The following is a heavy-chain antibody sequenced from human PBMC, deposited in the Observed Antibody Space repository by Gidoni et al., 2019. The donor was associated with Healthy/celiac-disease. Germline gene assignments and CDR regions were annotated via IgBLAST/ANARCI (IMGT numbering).Heavy chain of an antibody. J-gene: IGHJ4*02. V-gene: IGHV4-4*07. D-gene: IGHD6-13*01. CDR1: GGSISSYY. Sequence: QVQLQESGPGLVKPSETLSLTCTVSGGSISSYYWSWIRQPAGKGLEWIGRIYTSGSTNYNPSLKSRVTMSVDTSKNQFSLKLSSVTAADTAVYYCARDPLIAAADTHFDYWGQGTLVTVSS. CDR2: IYTSGST. CDR3: ARDPLIAAADTHFDY.